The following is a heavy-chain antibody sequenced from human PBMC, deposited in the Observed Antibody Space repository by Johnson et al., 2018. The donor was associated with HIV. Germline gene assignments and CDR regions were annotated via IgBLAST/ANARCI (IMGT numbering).Heavy chain of an antibody. CDR1: GFTFSSYA. CDR2: ISYDGSNK. Sequence: QVTLVESGGGVVQPGRSLRLSCAASGFTFSSYAMHWVRQAPGKGLEWVAVISYDGSNKYYADSVKGRFTISRDNSKNTLYLQMGSLRAEDMAVYYCARGGGVVGNAFDIWGQGTMVTVSS. J-gene: IGHJ3*02. V-gene: IGHV3-30*14. CDR3: ARGGGVVGNAFDI. D-gene: IGHD1-26*01.